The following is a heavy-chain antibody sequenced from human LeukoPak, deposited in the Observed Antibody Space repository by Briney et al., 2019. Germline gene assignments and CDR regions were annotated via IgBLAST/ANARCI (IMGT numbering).Heavy chain of an antibody. CDR1: GFTFSSYW. V-gene: IGHV3-7*03. Sequence: PGGSLRFSCAASGFTFSSYWMSWVRQAPGKGLEWGANIKQDGSEKYYVDSVRGRFTISRDNAKNSLYLQMNSLRVEDTAVYYCASAYDILTGWLDYWGQGTLVIVSS. CDR2: IKQDGSEK. J-gene: IGHJ4*02. CDR3: ASAYDILTGWLDY. D-gene: IGHD3-9*01.